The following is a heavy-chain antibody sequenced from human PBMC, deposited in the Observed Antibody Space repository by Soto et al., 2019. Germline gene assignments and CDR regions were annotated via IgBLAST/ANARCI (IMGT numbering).Heavy chain of an antibody. CDR1: GYTFTKRA. CDR3: AGGGSGRFYYYGRVF. V-gene: IGHV1-18*01. J-gene: IGHJ6*02. D-gene: IGHD3-10*01. Sequence: QVQLVQSGGEVKKPGATVKVSCKASGYTFTKRATSWVRQAPGQGFERVGWVSAYDGKIISDEKFQGRLTMTTDASTTTAYLELRGLTSDDTAVYYCAGGGSGRFYYYGRVFWGQGTTVTVSS. CDR2: VSAYDGKI.